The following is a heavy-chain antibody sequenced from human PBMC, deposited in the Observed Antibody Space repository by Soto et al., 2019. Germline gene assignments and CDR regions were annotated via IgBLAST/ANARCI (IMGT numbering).Heavy chain of an antibody. J-gene: IGHJ4*02. D-gene: IGHD6-19*01. Sequence: STTLSLTCTVYGGSFSRYYWGWIRPLPGRGLGYIGEINHSGSATYNPSLRSRLTISVGTSKNQFSLKLSSVTAADTAIYYCASGSIAGAVTPPLDYWGQGTLVTGSA. CDR3: ASGSIAGAVTPPLDY. CDR1: GGSFSRYY. CDR2: INHSGSA. V-gene: IGHV4-34*01.